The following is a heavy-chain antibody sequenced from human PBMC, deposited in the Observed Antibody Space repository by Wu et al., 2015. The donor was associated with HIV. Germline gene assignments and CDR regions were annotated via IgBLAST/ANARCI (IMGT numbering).Heavy chain of an antibody. V-gene: IGHV1-2*02. CDR1: GYTFTGYF. CDR2: INPNSGGT. D-gene: IGHD3-10*01. CDR3: ASNYYGSGSYYYYYGMDV. J-gene: IGHJ6*02. Sequence: QVQLVQSGAEVKKPGASVKVSCKAPGYTFTGYFLHWVRQAPGQGLEWMGWINPNSGGTNYAQKFQGRVTMTRDTSISTAYMELSRLRSDDTAVYYCASNYYGSGSYYYYYGMDVWGQGTTVTVSS.